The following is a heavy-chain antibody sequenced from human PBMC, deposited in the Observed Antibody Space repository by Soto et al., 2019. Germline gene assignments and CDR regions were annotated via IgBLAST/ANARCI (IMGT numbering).Heavy chain of an antibody. CDR3: APVAFQGYGDHRDVHCGHARRFTDP. V-gene: IGHV2-5*01. CDR2: IYWNDDK. CDR1: GFSLSTRGVG. D-gene: IGHD4-17*01. J-gene: IGHJ5*02. Sequence: PTLVNPTQTLTLTCTFTGFSLSTRGVGVGWLRQPPGKALEWLAIIYWNDDKAYSPALRSRVTISKDTSKNQVVVILTNVDPVHTATYYCAPVAFQGYGDHRDVHCGHARRFTDP.